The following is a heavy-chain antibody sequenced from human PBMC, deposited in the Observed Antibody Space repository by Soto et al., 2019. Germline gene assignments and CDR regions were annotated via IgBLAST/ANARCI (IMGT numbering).Heavy chain of an antibody. CDR3: ARLEAPMAL. J-gene: IGHJ4*02. V-gene: IGHV4-4*02. CDR1: GGSISSSNW. D-gene: IGHD3-10*01. CDR2: IYHSGNT. Sequence: QVQLQESGPGLVKPSGTLSITCAVSGGSISSSNWWSWVRQPPGKGLEWIGEIYHSGNTNYNPSLKSRVTISMDRSKNQCSLKPSSGTASDTAVYYCARLEAPMALWGQGTLVTVSS.